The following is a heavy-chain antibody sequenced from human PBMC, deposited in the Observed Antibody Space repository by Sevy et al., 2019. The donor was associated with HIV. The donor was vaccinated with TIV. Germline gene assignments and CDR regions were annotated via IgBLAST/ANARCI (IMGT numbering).Heavy chain of an antibody. CDR3: ARDCSSTSCLWGMDV. CDR1: GFTFSNYW. D-gene: IGHD2-2*01. J-gene: IGHJ6*02. Sequence: GGSLRLSCAASGFTFSNYWMSWVRQAPGKGLEWVANIKRDGSEKYYVASVRGRFTISRDNAKNSLYLQMNRLRAEDTAVYYCARDCSSTSCLWGMDVWGQGTTVTVSS. V-gene: IGHV3-7*03. CDR2: IKRDGSEK.